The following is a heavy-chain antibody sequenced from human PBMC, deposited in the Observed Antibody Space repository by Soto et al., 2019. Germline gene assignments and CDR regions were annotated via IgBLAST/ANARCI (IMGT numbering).Heavy chain of an antibody. V-gene: IGHV4-34*01. CDR3: ARGRYDYVGGSYRYEAGYFDY. CDR2: INHSGST. D-gene: IGHD3-16*02. J-gene: IGHJ4*02. CDR1: VGSFSGYY. Sequence: SKTLSLTFAVYVGSFSGYYWSWMRQPPGKGLEWIGEINHSGSTNYNPSLKSRVTISVDTSKNQFSLKLSSVTAADTAVYYCARGRYDYVGGSYRYEAGYFDYWGQGTLVTVSS.